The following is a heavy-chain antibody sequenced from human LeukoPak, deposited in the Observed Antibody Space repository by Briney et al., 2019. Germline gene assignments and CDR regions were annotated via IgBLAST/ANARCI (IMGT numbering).Heavy chain of an antibody. CDR2: ISSSGSTI. CDR3: SKSESGSYYRPLDY. J-gene: IGHJ4*02. D-gene: IGHD1-26*01. V-gene: IGHV3-11*04. CDR1: GFTFSDYY. Sequence: PGGSLRLSCAASGFTFSDYYMSWIRQAPGKGLEWVSYISSSGSTIYYADSVKGRFTISRDNAKNSLYLQMNSLRAEDTALYYCSKSESGSYYRPLDYWGQGTLVTVSS.